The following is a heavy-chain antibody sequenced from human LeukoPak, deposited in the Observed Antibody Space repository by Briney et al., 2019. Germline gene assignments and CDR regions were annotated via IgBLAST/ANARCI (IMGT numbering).Heavy chain of an antibody. CDR1: GFTFSIYN. J-gene: IGHJ3*02. Sequence: GGSLRLSCAASGFTFSIYNMNWVRQAPGKGLEWVSSITSTSRYIYYGDSLKGRFTISRDNAKNSLYLQMNSLRAEDTAVYYCARARPEGDAFDIWGQGTMDTVSS. CDR2: ITSTSRYI. CDR3: ARARPEGDAFDI. V-gene: IGHV3-21*01.